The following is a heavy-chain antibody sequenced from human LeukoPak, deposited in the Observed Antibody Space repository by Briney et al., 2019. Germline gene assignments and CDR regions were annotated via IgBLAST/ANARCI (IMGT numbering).Heavy chain of an antibody. CDR3: ARGNTIYCSSTSCSGHMDV. CDR2: INPNSGGT. CDR1: GYTFTGYY. J-gene: IGHJ6*03. Sequence: ASVKVSCKASGYTFTGYYMHWVRQVPGQGLEWMGWINPNSGGTNYAQKFQGRVTMTRDTSISTAYMELSRLRSDDTAVYYCARGNTIYCSSTSCSGHMDVWGKGTAVTVSS. D-gene: IGHD2-2*01. V-gene: IGHV1-2*02.